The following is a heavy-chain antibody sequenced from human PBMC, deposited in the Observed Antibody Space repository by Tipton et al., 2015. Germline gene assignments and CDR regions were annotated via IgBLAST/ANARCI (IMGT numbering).Heavy chain of an antibody. V-gene: IGHV4-4*02. CDR1: GDSINSSIW. CDR3: ARHVGRAVPGAGDY. D-gene: IGHD6-19*01. CDR2: IYHSASP. Sequence: TLSLTCAVSGDSINSSIWWSWVRQPPGKGLEWIGEIYHSASPKYSPSLKSRVTISMDKSKNQFSLKLRSVTAADTAMYYCARHVGRAVPGAGDYWGQGTLVTVSS. J-gene: IGHJ4*02.